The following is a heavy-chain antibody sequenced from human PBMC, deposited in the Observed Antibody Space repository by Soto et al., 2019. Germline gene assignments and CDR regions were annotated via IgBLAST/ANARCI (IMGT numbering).Heavy chain of an antibody. V-gene: IGHV1-58*02. CDR3: AADGGYDFDYYYYGMDV. Sequence: QMQLVQSGPEVKKPGTSVKVSCKASGFTFTSSAMQWVRQARGQRLEWIGWIVVGSCNTNYAQKFQERVTITRDMSTSTAYLELSSLRYEDTAVYYCAADGGYDFDYYYYGMDVWGHVTTVTVSS. CDR1: GFTFTSSA. D-gene: IGHD5-12*01. CDR2: IVVGSCNT. J-gene: IGHJ6*02.